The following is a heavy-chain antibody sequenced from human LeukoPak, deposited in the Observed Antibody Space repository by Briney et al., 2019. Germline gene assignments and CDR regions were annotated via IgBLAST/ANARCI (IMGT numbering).Heavy chain of an antibody. V-gene: IGHV3-21*01. J-gene: IGHJ4*02. D-gene: IGHD5-12*01. CDR3: ARAVATYFDY. Sequence: GGSLRLSCAASGFTFSSYTMNWVRQAPGKGLEWVSSISSSSTYIYYADSVKGRFTISRDNAKNSLYLQMNRLRAEDTAVYFCARAVATYFDYWGQGTLVTVSS. CDR2: ISSSSTYI. CDR1: GFTFSSYT.